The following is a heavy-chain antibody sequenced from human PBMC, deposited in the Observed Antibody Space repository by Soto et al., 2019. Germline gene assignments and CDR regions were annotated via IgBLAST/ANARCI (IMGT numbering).Heavy chain of an antibody. V-gene: IGHV3-23*01. Sequence: FQVMQSGGGLVQPGGSPRLACAASGFPFSTTDMSWVRQAPGKGLEWVSTISGSGENTYYADFVKGRFTVSRDNSRNTIYLQMSSLTVDDTALYYCAKNSGWYNTWGQGALVTVSS. CDR2: ISGSGENT. J-gene: IGHJ5*02. CDR1: GFPFSTTD. D-gene: IGHD3-10*01. CDR3: AKNSGWYNT.